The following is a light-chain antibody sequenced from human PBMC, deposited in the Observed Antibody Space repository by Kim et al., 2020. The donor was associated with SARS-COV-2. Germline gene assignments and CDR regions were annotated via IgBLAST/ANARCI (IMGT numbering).Light chain of an antibody. CDR3: QQYSTYPLT. J-gene: IGKJ4*01. Sequence: ASVGDRVTITCRASQSISTWLAWYQQKSGRAPKLLIYQASYLQSGVPSRFIGSGSGTEFTLTINTLQPDDFATYYCQQYSTYPLTFGRGTKVDIK. CDR2: QAS. V-gene: IGKV1-5*03. CDR1: QSISTW.